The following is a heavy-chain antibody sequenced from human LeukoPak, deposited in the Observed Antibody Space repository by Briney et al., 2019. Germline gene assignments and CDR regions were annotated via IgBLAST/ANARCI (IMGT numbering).Heavy chain of an antibody. Sequence: ASVKVSCKASGYTFTGYYMHWVRQAPGQGLEWMGXIXPNSGGTNYAQKFQGRVTMTRDTSISTAYMELSRLRSDDTAVYYCARGVRYYDSSGYYQRFDPWGQGTLVTVSS. CDR2: IXPNSGGT. V-gene: IGHV1-2*02. CDR1: GYTFTGYY. CDR3: ARGVRYYDSSGYYQRFDP. J-gene: IGHJ5*02. D-gene: IGHD3-22*01.